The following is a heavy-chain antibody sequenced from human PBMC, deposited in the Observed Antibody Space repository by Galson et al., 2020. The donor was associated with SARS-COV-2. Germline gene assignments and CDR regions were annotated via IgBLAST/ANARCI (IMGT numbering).Heavy chain of an antibody. Sequence: SETLSLTCTVSGGSISSGTYFWTWIRQPAGKGLEWLGHIYTSGSTNYNPSLKSRVTISVDTSKNQFSLKLSSVTAADTAVYYCARRGSYPPGFDYWGQGTLVTVSS. CDR3: ARRGSYPPGFDY. J-gene: IGHJ4*02. V-gene: IGHV4-61*09. D-gene: IGHD1-26*01. CDR2: IYTSGST. CDR1: GGSISSGTYF.